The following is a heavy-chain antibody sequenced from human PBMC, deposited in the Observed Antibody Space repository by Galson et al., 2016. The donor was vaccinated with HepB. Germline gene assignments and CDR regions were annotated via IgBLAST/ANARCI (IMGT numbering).Heavy chain of an antibody. Sequence: SLRLSCAAYGLTLSDQYVDWVRQAPGKGPEWIGRTRNKTSGYTTEFAASAQGKFTISRDDPKHSVHLQMNSLKTEDTAVYYFARDVFAGARDYTAFDVWGQGTTVTVSS. D-gene: IGHD3-3*01. J-gene: IGHJ3*01. CDR1: GLTLSDQY. CDR3: ARDVFAGARDYTAFDV. V-gene: IGHV3-72*01. CDR2: TRNKTSGYTT.